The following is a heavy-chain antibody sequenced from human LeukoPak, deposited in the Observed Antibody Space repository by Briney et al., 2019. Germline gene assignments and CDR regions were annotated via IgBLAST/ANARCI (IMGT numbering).Heavy chain of an antibody. CDR3: AKAADIVVVVAATDLDY. D-gene: IGHD2-15*01. CDR2: ISSSGSTI. V-gene: IGHV3-11*01. J-gene: IGHJ4*02. CDR1: GFTFSDYY. Sequence: PGGSLRLSCAASGFTFSDYYMSWIRQAPGKGLEWVSYISSSGSTIYYADSVKGRFTISRDNSKNTLYLQMNSLRAEDTAVYYCAKAADIVVVVAATDLDYWGQGTLVTVSS.